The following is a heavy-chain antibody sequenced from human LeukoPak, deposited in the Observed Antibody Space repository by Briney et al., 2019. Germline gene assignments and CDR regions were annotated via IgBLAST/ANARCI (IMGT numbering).Heavy chain of an antibody. CDR1: GFTFSSYN. D-gene: IGHD3-3*01. CDR3: AREGSDFWSGYSKGYFDY. Sequence: PGGSLRLSCVVSGFTFSSYNMNWVRRAPGKGLEWVSYIGSSVSTRYYADSVKGRFTISRDNGKHSLYLQMNSLRAEDTAVYYCAREGSDFWSGYSKGYFDYWGQGTLVTVSS. J-gene: IGHJ4*02. CDR2: IGSSVSTR. V-gene: IGHV3-48*01.